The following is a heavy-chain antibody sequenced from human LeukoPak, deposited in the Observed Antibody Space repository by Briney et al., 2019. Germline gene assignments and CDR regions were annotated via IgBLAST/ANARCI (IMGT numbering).Heavy chain of an antibody. CDR1: GFTFSSSV. Sequence: GGSLRLSCAASGFTFSSSVMSWVRQAPGQGPEWVSTIDGSGTRTFYALSFNGRFIISRDNSMNTLYLQMDGLRAEDTAVYYCARDRGGYSTDFDWWGQGALVTVSS. CDR3: ARDRGGYSTDFDW. J-gene: IGHJ4*02. CDR2: IDGSGTRT. V-gene: IGHV3-23*01. D-gene: IGHD5-12*01.